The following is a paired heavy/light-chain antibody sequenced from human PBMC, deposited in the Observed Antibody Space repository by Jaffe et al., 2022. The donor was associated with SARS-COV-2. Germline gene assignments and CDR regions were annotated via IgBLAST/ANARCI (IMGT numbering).Heavy chain of an antibody. CDR3: ARYSPATGWFDP. CDR2: IDSSGST. J-gene: IGHJ5*02. V-gene: IGHV4-61*02. D-gene: IGHD1-26*01. Sequence: QVQLQESGPGLVQPLQTLSLTCTVSSDSITSGGYSWNWIRQPAGKGLEWIGRIDSSGSTNYNSSLKSRVTMSVDTSKKQFSLKLSSVTAADTAVYYCARYSPATGWFDPWGQGTLVTVSS. CDR1: SDSITSGGYS.
Light chain of an antibody. V-gene: IGLV2-8*01. CDR1: SSDVAGYNY. Sequence: QSALTQPPSASGSPGQSITISCTGTSSDVAGYNYVSWYQQHPGKAPKVMIYEVSKRPSGVPDRFSGSKSGNTASLTVSGLQAEDEADYYCTSYAGINNFVVFGGGTKLTVL. J-gene: IGLJ2*01. CDR3: TSYAGINNFVV. CDR2: EVS.